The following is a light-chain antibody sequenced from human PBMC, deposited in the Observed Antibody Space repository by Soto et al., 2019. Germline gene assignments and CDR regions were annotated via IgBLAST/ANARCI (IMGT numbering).Light chain of an antibody. V-gene: IGLV1-40*01. J-gene: IGLJ3*02. CDR1: SSNIGVGYD. Sequence: QSVLTQPPSVSGAPGQRVTISCTGTSSNIGVGYDVHWYQHLPGTAPKLLIYDTKNRPSGVPDRFSGSKSGTSASLAITGLQPEDEGDYYCAAWDGSLNGWVFGGGTKVTVL. CDR3: AAWDGSLNGWV. CDR2: DTK.